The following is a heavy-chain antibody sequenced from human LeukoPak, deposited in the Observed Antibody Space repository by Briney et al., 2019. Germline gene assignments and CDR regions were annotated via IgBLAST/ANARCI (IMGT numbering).Heavy chain of an antibody. CDR1: GFTFSNAW. J-gene: IGHJ3*02. V-gene: IGHV3-15*01. Sequence: GGSLRLSCAASGFTFSNAWMSWVRQAPGKGLEWVGRIKSKTDGGTTDYAAPVKGRFTISRDDSKNTLYLQMNSLKTEDTAVYYCTTGTDSITMIVRADNAFDIWGQGTMVTVSS. CDR2: IKSKTDGGTT. CDR3: TTGTDSITMIVRADNAFDI. D-gene: IGHD3-22*01.